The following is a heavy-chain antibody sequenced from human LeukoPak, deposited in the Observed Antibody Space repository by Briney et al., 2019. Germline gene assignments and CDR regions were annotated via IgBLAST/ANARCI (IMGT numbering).Heavy chain of an antibody. V-gene: IGHV3-7*01. CDR1: GFTFSSFW. D-gene: IGHD3-10*01. J-gene: IGHJ4*02. CDR3: ARASGASGGDGEYFDY. Sequence: GRSLRLSCAASGFTFSSFWMSWVRQAPGKGLEWVANINQDGSGTYYVDSVKGRFTISRDNARNSLYLQMNSLRAEDTALYYCARASGASGGDGEYFDYWGQGTLVTVSS. CDR2: INQDGSGT.